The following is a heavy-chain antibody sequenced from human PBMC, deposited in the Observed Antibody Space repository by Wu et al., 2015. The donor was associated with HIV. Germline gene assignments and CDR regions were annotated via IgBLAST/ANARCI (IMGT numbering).Heavy chain of an antibody. CDR1: GDTFNIYA. D-gene: IGHD6-19*01. CDR2: IIPVFGTT. J-gene: IGHJ4*02. Sequence: QVQLVQSGAEVKKPGSSVKVSCKASGDTFNIYAFSWVRQAPGQGLEWMGAIIPVFGTTSYAQKFQGRVTMTRDTSISTANMELSSLRSEDTAVYYCARQRAYTSGWYIFDYWGQGTLVTVSS. V-gene: IGHV1-69*05. CDR3: ARQRAYTSGWYIFDY.